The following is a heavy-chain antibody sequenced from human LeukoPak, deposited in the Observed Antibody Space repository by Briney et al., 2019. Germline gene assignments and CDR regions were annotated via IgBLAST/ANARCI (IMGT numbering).Heavy chain of an antibody. CDR1: GYTFTSYV. J-gene: IGHJ6*02. CDR2: ISAYNGNT. V-gene: IGHV1-18*01. Sequence: ASVKVSCKASGYTFTSYVTSWVRQAPGQGLEWLGWISAYNGNTNYAQKLQGRVTMTTDTSTSTAYMELRSLRSDDKAVYYCARDTSYYYVYGMDVWGQGTTVTVSS. CDR3: ARDTSYYYVYGMDV.